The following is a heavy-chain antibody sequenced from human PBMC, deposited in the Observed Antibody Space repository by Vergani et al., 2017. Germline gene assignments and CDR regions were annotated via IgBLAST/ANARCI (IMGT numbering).Heavy chain of an antibody. CDR3: ARVGRSEVAGACGAFGI. Sequence: EVQLLESGGDLVQPGGSLRLSCAASGFTFIMHAMSWVRQAPGKGLEWVSTLSASDRRTHYADSVKGRFTISRDISKNTLFLHMNSLRPEDTAVYYCARVGRSEVAGACGAFGIWGQGTMVTVSS. V-gene: IGHV3-23*01. J-gene: IGHJ3*02. CDR2: LSASDRRT. D-gene: IGHD6-19*01. CDR1: GFTFIMHA.